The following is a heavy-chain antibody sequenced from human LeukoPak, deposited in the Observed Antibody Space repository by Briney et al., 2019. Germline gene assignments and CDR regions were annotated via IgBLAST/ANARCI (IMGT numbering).Heavy chain of an antibody. Sequence: GGSLRLSCAASGFTTNNAWMSWVRQAPGQGLEWVGRIQSKTDGGTTDYAAPVKGRFTISRDDSKNTLYLQMNSLKTEDTAVYYCTTDPYYDFWSGPLFDPWGQGTLVTVSS. D-gene: IGHD3-3*01. CDR1: GFTTNNAW. J-gene: IGHJ5*02. CDR3: TTDPYYDFWSGPLFDP. V-gene: IGHV3-15*01. CDR2: IQSKTDGGTT.